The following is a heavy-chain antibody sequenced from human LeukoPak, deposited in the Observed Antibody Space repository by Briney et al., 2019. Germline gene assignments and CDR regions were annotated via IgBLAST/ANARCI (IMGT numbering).Heavy chain of an antibody. Sequence: GGSLRLSCAASGFTVSSNYMSWVRQAPGKGLEWVSVIYSGGSTYYADSVKGRFTISRDNSKNTLYLQMNSLRAEDTAVYYCARDLYYYGSGDGGCWGQGTLVTVSS. V-gene: IGHV3-53*01. CDR2: IYSGGST. CDR3: ARDLYYYGSGDGGC. CDR1: GFTVSSNY. D-gene: IGHD3-10*01. J-gene: IGHJ4*02.